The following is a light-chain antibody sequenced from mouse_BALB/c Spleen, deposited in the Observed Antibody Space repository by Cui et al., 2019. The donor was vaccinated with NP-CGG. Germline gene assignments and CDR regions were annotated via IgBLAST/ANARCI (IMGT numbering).Light chain of an antibody. J-gene: IGLJ1*01. CDR3: ALWYSNHWV. CDR1: TGAVTTSNY. CDR2: GTN. V-gene: IGLV1*01. Sequence: QAVVTPQSALTTSPGAAVTLTCRSSTGAVTTSNYANWVQEKPDHLFTGLIGGTNNRAPGVPARFSGSLIGDKAALTITGAQTEDEAIYFCALWYSNHWVFGGGTKLTVL.